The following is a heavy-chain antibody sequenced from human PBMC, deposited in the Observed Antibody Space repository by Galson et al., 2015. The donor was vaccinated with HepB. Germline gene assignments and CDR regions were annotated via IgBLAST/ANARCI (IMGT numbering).Heavy chain of an antibody. V-gene: IGHV1-24*01. J-gene: IGHJ6*02. CDR1: GYTLTELS. CDR3: ATGFIAAAGTGYYYYGMDV. D-gene: IGHD6-13*01. Sequence: SVKVSCKVSGYTLTELSMHWVRQAPGKGLEWMGGFDPEDGETIYAQKFQGRVTMTEDTSTDTAYMELSSLRSEDTAVYYCATGFIAAAGTGYYYYGMDVWGQGTTVTVSS. CDR2: FDPEDGET.